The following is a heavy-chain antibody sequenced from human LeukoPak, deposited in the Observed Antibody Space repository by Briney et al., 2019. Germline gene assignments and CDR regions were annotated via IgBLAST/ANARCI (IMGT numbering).Heavy chain of an antibody. CDR1: GPSISSEY. CDR2: IYYSGST. CDR3: ARDSLRAHYFEY. V-gene: IGHV4-59*01. J-gene: IGHJ4*02. Sequence: PSETVSLTRILSGPSISSEYSGCIRHPPGERLEWIGHIYYSGSTNRSPSLKSRVIISIDTSKNQFSLRLTSVTAADTAVYYCARDSLRAHYFEYWGQGILVTVSS.